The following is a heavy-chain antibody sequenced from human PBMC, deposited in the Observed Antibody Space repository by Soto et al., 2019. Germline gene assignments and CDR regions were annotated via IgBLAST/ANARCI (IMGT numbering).Heavy chain of an antibody. V-gene: IGHV3-23*01. J-gene: IGHJ4*02. CDR2: ISGSAGRT. CDR1: GFTFSSYA. Sequence: EVQLLESGGGLVQPGGSLRLSCAASGFTFSSYAMSLVRQAPGKGMEWVSAISGSAGRTYYADSVKGRFTISRDNSRNTLYLQMNTLRAEDTALYYCAKEMYSSGFFDYWGQGTLVTVSS. CDR3: AKEMYSSGFFDY. D-gene: IGHD6-19*01.